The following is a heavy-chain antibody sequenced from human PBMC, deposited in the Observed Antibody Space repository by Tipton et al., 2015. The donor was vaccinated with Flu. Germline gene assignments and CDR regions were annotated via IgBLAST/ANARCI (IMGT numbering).Heavy chain of an antibody. D-gene: IGHD1-1*01. J-gene: IGHJ4*02. V-gene: IGHV4-59*01. CDR3: ARDMNGEYFDY. CDR2: IYYSGST. Sequence: TLSLTCTVSGGSISSYYRSWIRQPPGKGLEWIGYIYYSGSTNYNPSLKSRVTMSVDTSKNQFSLKLSSVTAADTAVYYCARDMNGEYFDYWGQGTLVTVSS. CDR1: GGSISSYY.